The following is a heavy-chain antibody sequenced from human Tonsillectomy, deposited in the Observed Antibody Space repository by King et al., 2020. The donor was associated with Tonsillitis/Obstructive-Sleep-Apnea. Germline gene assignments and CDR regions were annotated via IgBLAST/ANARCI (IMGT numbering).Heavy chain of an antibody. CDR1: GGSFSGYY. CDR3: ARGEKWLPKNLPYY. V-gene: IGHV4-34*01. CDR2: INHSGST. J-gene: IGHJ4*02. Sequence: QVQLPQWGAGLLKPSETLSLTCAVYGGSFSGYYWSWIRQPPGKGLEWIGEINHSGSTNYNPSLKSRVTISVDTSKNQFSLKLSSVTAADTAVYYCARGEKWLPKNLPYYWGQGTLVTVSS. D-gene: IGHD6-19*01.